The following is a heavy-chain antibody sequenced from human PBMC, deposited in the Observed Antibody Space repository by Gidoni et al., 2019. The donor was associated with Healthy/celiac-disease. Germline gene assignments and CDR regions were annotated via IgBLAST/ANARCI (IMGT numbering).Heavy chain of an antibody. V-gene: IGHV4-61*01. CDR1: GGSVSSGSYY. CDR3: ARERYDILTGYQGFDY. CDR2: IYYSGST. J-gene: IGHJ4*02. Sequence: VQLQESGPGLVKPSAPLSLTCTVSGGSVSSGSYYWSWIRQPPGKGLEWIGYIYYSGSTNYNPSLKSRVTISVDTSKNQFSLKLSSVTAADTAVYYCARERYDILTGYQGFDYWGQGTLVTVSS. D-gene: IGHD3-9*01.